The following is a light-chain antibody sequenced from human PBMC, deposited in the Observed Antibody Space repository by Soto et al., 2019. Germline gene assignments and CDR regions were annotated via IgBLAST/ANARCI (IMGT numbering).Light chain of an antibody. J-gene: IGKJ5*01. Sequence: EVVLTQSPATLSVSPGEGATLSCRASQSVSVNLAWYQQKPGQAPRLLIYGASTRATGVPARFSGSGSGTDFTLTISTLQSEDFAVYYCQQYNNWPITFGQGTRLEIK. CDR2: GAS. CDR1: QSVSVN. CDR3: QQYNNWPIT. V-gene: IGKV3-15*01.